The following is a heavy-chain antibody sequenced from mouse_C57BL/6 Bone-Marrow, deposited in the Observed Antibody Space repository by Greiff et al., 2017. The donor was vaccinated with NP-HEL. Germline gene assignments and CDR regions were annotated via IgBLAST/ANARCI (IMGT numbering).Heavy chain of an antibody. CDR2: IYPRSGNT. Sequence: VKLMESGAELARPGASVKLSCKASGYTFTSYGISWVKQRTGQGLEWIGEIYPRSGNTYYNEKFKGKATLTADKSSSTAYMELRSLTSEDSAVYFCARSVGYYFWRYYFDYWGQGTTLTVSS. D-gene: IGHD2-3*01. V-gene: IGHV1-81*01. J-gene: IGHJ2*01. CDR3: ARSVGYYFWRYYFDY. CDR1: GYTFTSYG.